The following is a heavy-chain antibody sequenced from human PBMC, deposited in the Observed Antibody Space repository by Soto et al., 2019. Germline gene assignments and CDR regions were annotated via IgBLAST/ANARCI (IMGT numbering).Heavy chain of an antibody. J-gene: IGHJ5*02. Sequence: EVQLVESGGGLVQPGESLRLSCAASGFTFSSYWMHWVRQAPGKGLVWVSRINSDGGSTYYADSVKGRFTISRDNAKDTLYLQMSSRRAEDTDVCYWARNWVDPWGHGTMGAVSS. CDR1: GFTFSSYW. V-gene: IGHV3-74*01. CDR2: INSDGGST. CDR3: ARNWVDP.